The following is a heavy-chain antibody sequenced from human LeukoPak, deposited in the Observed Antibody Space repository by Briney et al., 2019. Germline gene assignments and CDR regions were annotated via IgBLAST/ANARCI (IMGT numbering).Heavy chain of an antibody. V-gene: IGHV1-2*02. Sequence: ASVKVSCEASGYTFTGYYMHWVRQAPGQGLEWMGWINPNSGGTNYAQKFQGRVTMTRDTSISTAYMELSRLRSDDTAVYYCAITMIVVWYFDYWGQGTLVTVSS. CDR3: AITMIVVWYFDY. J-gene: IGHJ4*02. CDR2: INPNSGGT. D-gene: IGHD3-22*01. CDR1: GYTFTGYY.